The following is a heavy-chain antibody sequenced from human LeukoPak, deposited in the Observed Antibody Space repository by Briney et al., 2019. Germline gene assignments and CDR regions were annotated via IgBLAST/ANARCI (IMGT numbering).Heavy chain of an antibody. Sequence: GGTLRPSCAASGFTFSSYGMSWVRQAPGKGLEWVSAISGSGGSTYYADSVKGRFTISRDNSKNTLYLQMNSLRAEDTAVYYCAKSQGGSYYFDYWGQGTLVTVSS. V-gene: IGHV3-23*01. J-gene: IGHJ4*02. CDR2: ISGSGGST. CDR1: GFTFSSYG. CDR3: AKSQGGSYYFDY. D-gene: IGHD1-26*01.